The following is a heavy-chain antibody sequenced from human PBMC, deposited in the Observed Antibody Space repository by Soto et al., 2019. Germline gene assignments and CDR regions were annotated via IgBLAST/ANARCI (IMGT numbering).Heavy chain of an antibody. Sequence: QVQLQESAPGLVKPSATLSLTCTVSGASISSYYWSWIRQPPGKGLEWIGYVYYGGRTNYNPPLKSRVTISVDTCKNQCSLKLSSVTAADTAMYYCARDTTLSLWGQGTLVTVSS. J-gene: IGHJ4*02. D-gene: IGHD1-1*01. CDR1: GASISSYY. CDR3: ARDTTLSL. CDR2: VYYGGRT. V-gene: IGHV4-59*01.